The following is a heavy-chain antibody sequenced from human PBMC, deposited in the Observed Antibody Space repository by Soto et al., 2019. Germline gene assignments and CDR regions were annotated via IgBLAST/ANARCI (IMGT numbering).Heavy chain of an antibody. CDR2: ISYDGSNK. D-gene: IGHD6-13*01. V-gene: IGHV3-30*18. J-gene: IGHJ1*01. CDR1: GFTFSSYG. Sequence: PGGSLRLSCAASGFTFSSYGMHWVRQAPGKGLEWVAVISYDGSNKYYADSVKGRFTISRDNSKNTLYLQMNSLRAEDTAVYYCAKDSLPIRIAAAGIQHWGQGTLVTVSS. CDR3: AKDSLPIRIAAAGIQH.